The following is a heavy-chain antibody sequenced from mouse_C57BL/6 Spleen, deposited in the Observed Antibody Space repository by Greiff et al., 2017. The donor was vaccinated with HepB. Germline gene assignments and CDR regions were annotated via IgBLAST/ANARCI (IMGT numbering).Heavy chain of an antibody. Sequence: VQLQQSGPVLVKPGASVKMSCKASGYTFTDYYMNWVKQSHGKSLEWIGVINPYNGGTSYNQKFKGKATLTVDKSSSTAYMELNSLTSEDSAVYYCATGDYEVFDYWGQGTTLTVSS. CDR1: GYTFTDYY. D-gene: IGHD2-4*01. CDR3: ATGDYEVFDY. CDR2: INPYNGGT. V-gene: IGHV1-19*01. J-gene: IGHJ2*01.